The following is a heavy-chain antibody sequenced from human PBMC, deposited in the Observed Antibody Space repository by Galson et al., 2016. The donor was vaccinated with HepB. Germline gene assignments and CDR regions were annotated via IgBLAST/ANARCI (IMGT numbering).Heavy chain of an antibody. J-gene: IGHJ6*03. D-gene: IGHD3-9*01. CDR3: AKHTQDYDILTGNLYYYYMDV. CDR1: GFRFSYYV. V-gene: IGHV3-23*01. Sequence: SLRLSCAASGFRFSYYVMTWVRQSPGKGLEWVSNISGSGGVIYYADSVKGRFTISRDNSKNTLYLQMNGLRDEDTAVYYCAKHTQDYDILTGNLYYYYMDVWGKGTTVTVSS. CDR2: ISGSGGVI.